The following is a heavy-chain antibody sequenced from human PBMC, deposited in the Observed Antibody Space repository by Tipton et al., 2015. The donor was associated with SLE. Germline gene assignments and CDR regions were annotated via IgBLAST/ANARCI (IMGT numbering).Heavy chain of an antibody. CDR3: ARRLGCSGFDY. CDR2: IYYSGST. D-gene: IGHD2-15*01. Sequence: LRLSCTVSGGSISSYYWSWIRQPPGKGLEWIGYIYYSGSTNYNPSLKSRVTISVDTSKNQFSLKLSSVTAADTAVYYCARRLGCSGFDYWGQGTLVAVSS. V-gene: IGHV4-59*08. J-gene: IGHJ4*02. CDR1: GGSISSYY.